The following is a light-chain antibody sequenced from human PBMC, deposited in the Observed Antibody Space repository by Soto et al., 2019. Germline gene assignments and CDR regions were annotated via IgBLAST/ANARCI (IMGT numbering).Light chain of an antibody. Sequence: EIVMAQFPETLAVSVGERATIKCRSSQSLLHSSDNRNYLTCYQQKPGQTPKLLIYWASTRQSGVPARFSGSGSGTDFTLTINSLQAEDVAVYYCQQYYSTPWTFGQGTKV. CDR3: QQYYSTPWT. V-gene: IGKV4-1*01. CDR1: QSLLHSSDNRNY. J-gene: IGKJ1*01. CDR2: WAS.